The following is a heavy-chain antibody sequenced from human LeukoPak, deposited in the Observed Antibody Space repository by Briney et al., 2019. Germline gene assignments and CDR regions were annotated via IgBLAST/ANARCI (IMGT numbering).Heavy chain of an antibody. CDR3: TRYVWGGKDAFDI. Sequence: PGGSLRLSCIGSGFTFGDNAMSWVRQAPGKGLEWVGFIRSKVYGGTTEYAASVKGRFTISRDDSKSIAYLQMNSLKTEDTAVYYCTRYVWGGKDAFDIWGQGTMVSVSS. V-gene: IGHV3-49*04. D-gene: IGHD3-16*01. CDR1: GFTFGDNA. CDR2: IRSKVYGGTT. J-gene: IGHJ3*02.